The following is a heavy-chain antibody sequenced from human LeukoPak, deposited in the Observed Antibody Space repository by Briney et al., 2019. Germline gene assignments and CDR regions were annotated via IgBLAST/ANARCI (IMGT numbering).Heavy chain of an antibody. V-gene: IGHV4-59*08. Sequence: SETLSLTCSVSGGSMNSYYWSWIRQSPGKGLEWIGYIYYSGSTNYNPYLKSRVTISVDTSKNQFSLKLSSVTAADTAVYYCARHVWLQPFDYWGQGTLVTVST. CDR2: IYYSGST. CDR1: GGSMNSYY. J-gene: IGHJ4*02. D-gene: IGHD3-9*01. CDR3: ARHVWLQPFDY.